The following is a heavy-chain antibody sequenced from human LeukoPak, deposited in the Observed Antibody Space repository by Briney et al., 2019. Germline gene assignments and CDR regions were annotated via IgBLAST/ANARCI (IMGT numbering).Heavy chain of an antibody. CDR2: INSDGSST. CDR1: GFTFSSYW. D-gene: IGHD3-10*01. J-gene: IGHJ5*02. CDR3: ARVPVGVGSGSYWGNWFDP. Sequence: GGSLRLYCAASGFTFSSYWMHWVRQAPGKGLVWVSRINSDGSSTSYADSVKGRFTVSRDNAKNTLYLQMNSLRAEDTAVYYCARVPVGVGSGSYWGNWFDPWGQGTLVTVSS. V-gene: IGHV3-74*01.